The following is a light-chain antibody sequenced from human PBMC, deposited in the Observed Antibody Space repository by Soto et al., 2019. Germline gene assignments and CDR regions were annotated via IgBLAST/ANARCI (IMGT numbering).Light chain of an antibody. J-gene: IGLJ2*01. CDR3: QSYDSSLSGSV. Sequence: QSVLTQPPSVSGAPGQSVTISCTGSSSNIGAAYDVHWYQHLPGTAPKLLIYANNNRPSGVPDRFSVSKSGTPAFLAITGLQAEDEADYYCQSYDSSLSGSVFGGGTKLTVL. V-gene: IGLV1-40*01. CDR1: SSNIGAAYD. CDR2: ANN.